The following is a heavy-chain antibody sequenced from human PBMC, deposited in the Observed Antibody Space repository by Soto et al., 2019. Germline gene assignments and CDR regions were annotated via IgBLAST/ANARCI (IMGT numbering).Heavy chain of an antibody. J-gene: IGHJ4*02. CDR3: AKDATQGGGSPG. V-gene: IGHV3-23*01. CDR2: ISGSGGST. CDR1: GFNFSSYA. D-gene: IGHD2-15*01. Sequence: GGSLRLSCAASGFNFSSYAMSWVRQAPGKGLEWVSAISGSGGSTYYADSVKGRFTISRDNSKNTLYLQMNSLSAEDTAVYYCAKDATQGGGSPGWGQGTLVTVSS.